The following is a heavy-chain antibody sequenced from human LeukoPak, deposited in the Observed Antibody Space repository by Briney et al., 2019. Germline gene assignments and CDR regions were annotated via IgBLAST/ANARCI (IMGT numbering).Heavy chain of an antibody. Sequence: VASVKVSCKASGGTFSSYAISWVRQAPGQGLEWMGGIIPIFGTANYAQKFQGRVTITSDESTSTAYMELSRLRSDDTAVYYCARATGYCRGGSCYDGDYWGQGTLVTVSS. V-gene: IGHV1-69*13. CDR1: GGTFSSYA. CDR2: IIPIFGTA. CDR3: ARATGYCRGGSCYDGDY. D-gene: IGHD2-15*01. J-gene: IGHJ4*02.